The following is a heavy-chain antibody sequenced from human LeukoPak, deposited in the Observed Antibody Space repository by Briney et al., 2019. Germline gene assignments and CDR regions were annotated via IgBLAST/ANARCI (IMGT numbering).Heavy chain of an antibody. Sequence: PGGSLRLSCAVSGSTISDNYMHWVRQAPGKGLVWVSRINSDGSSTTYADSVKGRFTISRDNAKNSLYLQMNSLRAEDTAVYYCARDEAGDAFDIWGQGTMVTVSS. J-gene: IGHJ3*02. CDR1: GSTISDNY. CDR3: ARDEAGDAFDI. V-gene: IGHV3-74*01. CDR2: INSDGSST. D-gene: IGHD6-13*01.